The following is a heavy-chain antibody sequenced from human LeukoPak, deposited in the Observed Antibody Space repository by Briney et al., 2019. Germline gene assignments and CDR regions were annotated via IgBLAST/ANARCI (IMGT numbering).Heavy chain of an antibody. CDR3: ARGGSLLLGWYFDL. CDR2: TYYRSERYN. CDR1: GDSVSSNSAA. Sequence: SQTLSLTCAISGDSVSSNSAAWNWIRQSPSRGLEWLGRTYYRSERYNDYAVSVKRRITINPDTSKNQFSLQLNSVTPEDTAVYYCARGGSLLLGWYFDLWGRGTLVTVSS. J-gene: IGHJ2*01. V-gene: IGHV6-1*01. D-gene: IGHD1-26*01.